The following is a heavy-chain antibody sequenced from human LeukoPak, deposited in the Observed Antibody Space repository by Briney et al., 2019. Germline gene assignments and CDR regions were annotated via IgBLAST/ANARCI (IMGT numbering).Heavy chain of an antibody. CDR2: IKYDGSHK. D-gene: IGHD3-22*01. CDR3: ASSHDSSGND. V-gene: IGHV3-7*01. CDR1: GFSFSSYW. Sequence: GGSLRLSCVASGFSFSSYWMAWVRQAPGKGLEWVANIKYDGSHKYYVDSVKGRFTISRDNARNSVYLQMNSLRVDDTAVYFCASSHDSSGNDWGQGTMVTVSS. J-gene: IGHJ4*02.